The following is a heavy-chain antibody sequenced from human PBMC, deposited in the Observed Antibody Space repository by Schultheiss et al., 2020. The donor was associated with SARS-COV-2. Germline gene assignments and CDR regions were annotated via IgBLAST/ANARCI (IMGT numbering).Heavy chain of an antibody. V-gene: IGHV4-38-2*02. CDR1: GYSISSGYY. CDR2: IYHSGST. Sequence: SETLSLTCNVSGYSISSGYYWGWIRQPPGKGLEWIGSIYHSGSTYYNPSLKSRVTISVDTSKNQFSLKLSSVTAADTAVYYCARDDDTYYYYYGMDVWGQGTTVTVAS. J-gene: IGHJ6*02. CDR3: ARDDDTYYYYYGMDV.